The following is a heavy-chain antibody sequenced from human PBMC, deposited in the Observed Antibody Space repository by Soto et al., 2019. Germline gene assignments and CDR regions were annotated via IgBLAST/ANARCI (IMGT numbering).Heavy chain of an antibody. D-gene: IGHD1-1*01. CDR2: LSYVGSNK. V-gene: IGHV3-30-3*01. CDR3: ARDRLRYNWNDFPYYYYGMDV. Sequence: QVQLVESGGGVVQPGRSLRLSGQASGFPFSSYAMHWVRQAPGKGLGWVAVLSYVGSNKYYADSVKGRFTISRDNSKNTLYLQMNSLRAEDTAVYYCARDRLRYNWNDFPYYYYGMDVWGQGTTVTVSS. CDR1: GFPFSSYA. J-gene: IGHJ6*02.